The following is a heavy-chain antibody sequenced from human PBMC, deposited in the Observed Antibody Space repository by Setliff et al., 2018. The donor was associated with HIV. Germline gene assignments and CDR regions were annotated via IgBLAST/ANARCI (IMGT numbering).Heavy chain of an antibody. CDR3: VRDATGDLWYFDS. Sequence: GASVKVSCKASGDSFSTYSMNWVRLAPGQGLEWMGGTIPHFRTINYAQKFQGRITITADISTRTVYMEMRSLRSDDTAVYYCVRDATGDLWYFDSWGQGTLVTVSS. V-gene: IGHV1-69*06. CDR2: TIPHFRTI. J-gene: IGHJ4*02. CDR1: GDSFSTYS. D-gene: IGHD1-1*01.